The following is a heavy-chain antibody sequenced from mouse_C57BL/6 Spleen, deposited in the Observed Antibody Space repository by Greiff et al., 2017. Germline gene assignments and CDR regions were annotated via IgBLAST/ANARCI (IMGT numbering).Heavy chain of an antibody. Sequence: EVKLLESGPGMVKPSQSLSLTCTVTGYSITSGYDWHWIRHFPGNKLEWMGYISYSGSTNYNPSLKSRISITHDTSKNHFFLKLNSVTTEDTATYYCARGGQLRPFDYWGQGTTLTVSS. CDR3: ARGGQLRPFDY. D-gene: IGHD3-2*02. CDR2: ISYSGST. CDR1: GYSITSGYD. J-gene: IGHJ2*01. V-gene: IGHV3-1*01.